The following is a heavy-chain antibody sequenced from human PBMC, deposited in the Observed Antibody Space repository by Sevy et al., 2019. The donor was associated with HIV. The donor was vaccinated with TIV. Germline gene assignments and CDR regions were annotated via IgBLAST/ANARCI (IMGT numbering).Heavy chain of an antibody. Sequence: ASVKVSCKASGYTFTSYGISWVRQAPGQGLEWMGWISAYNGNTNYAQKLQGRVTMTTDTSTSTAYMELRSLRSDDTAVYYCARTHYDFSSNLFDPWGQGTLVTVSS. V-gene: IGHV1-18*04. CDR3: ARTHYDFSSNLFDP. D-gene: IGHD3-3*01. J-gene: IGHJ5*02. CDR1: GYTFTSYG. CDR2: ISAYNGNT.